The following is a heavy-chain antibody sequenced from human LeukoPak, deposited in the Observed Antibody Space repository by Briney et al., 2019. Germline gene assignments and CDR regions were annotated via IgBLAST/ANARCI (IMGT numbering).Heavy chain of an antibody. V-gene: IGHV3-66*01. CDR2: IYSGGST. J-gene: IGHJ4*02. CDR1: GFTVSSNY. D-gene: IGHD3-9*01. Sequence: GGSLRLSCAASGFTVSSNYMSWVRQAPGKGLEWVSVIYSGGSTYYADSVKGRFTISRDNSKNTLYLQMNSLRAEDTAVYYCARVATRYYDILTGYFDYWGQGTLVTVSS. CDR3: ARVATRYYDILTGYFDY.